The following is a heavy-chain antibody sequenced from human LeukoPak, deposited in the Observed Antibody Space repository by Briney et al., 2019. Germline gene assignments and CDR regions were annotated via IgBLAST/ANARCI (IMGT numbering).Heavy chain of an antibody. D-gene: IGHD5-24*01. Sequence: RGSLRLSCAASGFTFSSYAMNWVRQAPGKGLEWVSSISGSGDDPSYADSVKGRFTISRDNSRNTLYLQMNSLGAEDTAVYYCAKQFVDIWGQGTLVTVSS. CDR3: AKQFVDI. CDR2: ISGSGDDP. CDR1: GFTFSSYA. J-gene: IGHJ5*02. V-gene: IGHV3-23*01.